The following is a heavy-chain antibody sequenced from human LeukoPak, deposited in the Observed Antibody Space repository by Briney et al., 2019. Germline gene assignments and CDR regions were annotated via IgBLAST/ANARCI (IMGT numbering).Heavy chain of an antibody. V-gene: IGHV1-69*04. CDR3: ARGYYYGSGSYPDY. J-gene: IGHJ4*02. CDR2: ITPILGIA. Sequence: ASVKVSCKASGGTFSSYAISWVRQAPGQGLEWMGRITPILGIANYAQKFQGRVTITADKSTSTAYMELSSLRSEDTAVYYCARGYYYGSGSYPDYWGQGTLVTVSS. D-gene: IGHD3-10*01. CDR1: GGTFSSYA.